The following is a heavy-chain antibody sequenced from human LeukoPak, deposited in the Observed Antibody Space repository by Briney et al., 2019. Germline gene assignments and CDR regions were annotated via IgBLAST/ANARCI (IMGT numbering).Heavy chain of an antibody. Sequence: GGSLRLSCAASGFTFSGSAMHWVRQASGKGLEWVGRIRTKANSYATAYAASVKGRFTISRDNSKNTLYLQMNSLRAEDTAVYYCAKDDYDILTGSFQHWGQGTLLTVSS. CDR1: GFTFSGSA. V-gene: IGHV3-73*01. CDR2: IRTKANSYAT. J-gene: IGHJ1*01. D-gene: IGHD3-9*01. CDR3: AKDDYDILTGSFQH.